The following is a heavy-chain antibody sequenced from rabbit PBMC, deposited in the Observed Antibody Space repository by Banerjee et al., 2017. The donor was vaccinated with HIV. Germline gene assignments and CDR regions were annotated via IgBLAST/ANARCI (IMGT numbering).Heavy chain of an antibody. D-gene: IGHD4-1*01. J-gene: IGHJ4*01. V-gene: IGHV1S45*01. Sequence: QQQLEESGGGLVKPEGSLTLSCKASGIDFSRCGISWVRQAPGKGLEWIACINTSSGNTVYASWAKGRFTISKTSSTTVTLQMTSLTAADTATYFCARDLAGVIGWNFALWGPGTLVTVS. CDR2: INTSSGNT. CDR1: GIDFSRCG. CDR3: ARDLAGVIGWNFAL.